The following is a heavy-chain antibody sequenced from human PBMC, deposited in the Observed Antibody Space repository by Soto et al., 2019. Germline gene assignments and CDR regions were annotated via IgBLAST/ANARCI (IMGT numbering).Heavy chain of an antibody. CDR2: IDYSGCN. CDR1: GGSISSGCYY. J-gene: IGHJ6*03. CDR3: ARGRTTAYYYYSYYRDV. D-gene: IGHD1-7*01. V-gene: IGHV4-31*03. Sequence: QVQLQESGPGLVKPSQTLSLTCTVSGGSISSGCYYWSWLGQHPGKVLQWIGYIDYSGCNYYNPSIKSRVTMLVDASKNQFSLKLSSVTAADTAVYDCARGRTTAYYYYSYYRDVWGKGTTVTVSS.